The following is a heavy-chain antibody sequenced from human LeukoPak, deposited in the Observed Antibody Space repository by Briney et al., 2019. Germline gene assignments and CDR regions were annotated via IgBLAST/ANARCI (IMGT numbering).Heavy chain of an antibody. J-gene: IGHJ3*02. CDR2: INSDGSST. CDR3: ARDQGDDGAFDI. D-gene: IGHD3-10*01. Sequence: PGGSLSLSCAASGFTFSSYWMHWVRQAPGKGLVWVSRINSDGSSTSYADSVKGRFTISRDNAKNTLYLQMNSLRAEDTAVYYCARDQGDDGAFDIWGQGTMVTVSS. CDR1: GFTFSSYW. V-gene: IGHV3-74*01.